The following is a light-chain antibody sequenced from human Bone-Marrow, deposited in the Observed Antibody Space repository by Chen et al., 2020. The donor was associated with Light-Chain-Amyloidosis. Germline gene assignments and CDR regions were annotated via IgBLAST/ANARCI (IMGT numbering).Light chain of an antibody. CDR1: SSDVGGDNH. CDR2: EVT. Sequence: QSALTQPASVSGSPGQSITISCTGTSSDVGGDNHVSCYQQHPDKAPKLRIYEVTNRPSWVPDRFSGSKSDNTAYMTIAGLQTEDEAEYFCSSYTITNTLVFGSGTRVTVL. V-gene: IGLV2-14*01. J-gene: IGLJ1*01. CDR3: SSYTITNTLV.